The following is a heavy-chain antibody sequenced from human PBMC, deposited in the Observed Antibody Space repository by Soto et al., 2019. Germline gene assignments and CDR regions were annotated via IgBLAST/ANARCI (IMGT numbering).Heavy chain of an antibody. CDR3: AKAKIGTTGTTGIHY. Sequence: GEALKISCAASGFTFSSYPMSWVRQAPGKGLEWVSAISGSGGSTYYEDSVKGRFTISRDNSKNTLYLQMNSLRAEDTAVYYCAKAKIGTTGTTGIHYWGQGTLVTVSS. J-gene: IGHJ4*02. V-gene: IGHV3-23*01. CDR2: ISGSGGST. D-gene: IGHD1-1*01. CDR1: GFTFSSYP.